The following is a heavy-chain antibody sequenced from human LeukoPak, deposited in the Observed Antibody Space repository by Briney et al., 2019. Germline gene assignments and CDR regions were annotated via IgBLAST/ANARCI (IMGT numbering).Heavy chain of an antibody. Sequence: SETLSLTCAVYGGSFSGYYWSWIRQPPGKGLEWIGEINHSGSTNYNPSLKSRVTISVDTSKNQFSMKLSSVTAADTAVYYCASHCSGGSCYSHYWGQGTLVTASS. D-gene: IGHD2-15*01. CDR3: ASHCSGGSCYSHY. CDR2: INHSGST. V-gene: IGHV4-34*01. J-gene: IGHJ4*02. CDR1: GGSFSGYY.